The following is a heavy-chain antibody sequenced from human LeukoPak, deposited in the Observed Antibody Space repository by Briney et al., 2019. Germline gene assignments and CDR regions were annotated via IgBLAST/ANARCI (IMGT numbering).Heavy chain of an antibody. V-gene: IGHV1-69*01. Sequence: EASVKVSCKASGDTFSKYTISWVRQAPGQGLEWMGGIIPIFGTTNYAQKFQGRVTITADESTNTAYMELSSLRSEDTAVYYCARDGRDYYDSSGYYDYWGQGTLVTVSS. CDR1: GDTFSKYT. CDR2: IIPIFGTT. CDR3: ARDGRDYYDSSGYYDY. D-gene: IGHD3-22*01. J-gene: IGHJ4*02.